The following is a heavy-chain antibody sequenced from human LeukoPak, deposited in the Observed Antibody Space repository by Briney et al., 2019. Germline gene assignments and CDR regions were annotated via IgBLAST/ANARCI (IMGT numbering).Heavy chain of an antibody. V-gene: IGHV3-21*01. J-gene: IGHJ4*02. D-gene: IGHD3-22*01. CDR2: ISSYSTYI. CDR1: GFSFSDYS. Sequence: PGGSLRLSCAASGFSFSDYSMNWVRQAPGKGLEWVSFISSYSTYIYYADSLKGRFTISSDNAKNSLYLQMNSLRAEDTAVYYCARDSFAGYGSSGYSSYDYWGQGTLVTVSS. CDR3: ARDSFAGYGSSGYSSYDY.